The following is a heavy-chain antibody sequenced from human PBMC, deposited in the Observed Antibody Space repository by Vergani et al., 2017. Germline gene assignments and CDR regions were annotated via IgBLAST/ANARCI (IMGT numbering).Heavy chain of an antibody. J-gene: IGHJ6*02. D-gene: IGHD1-1*01. CDR1: GITFSNFG. CDR2: IGKDGINT. CDR3: AKEGAEVPSYGMDV. Sequence: QVQLVESAGGVVQPGGSLRLSCAASGITFSNFGMHWIRQAPGKGLEWLAYIGKDGINTRYRDAVKGRFTVSRDNSKDILYLQMNSLRAEDTAVYYCAKEGAEVPSYGMDVWGQGTTVTVS. V-gene: IGHV3-30*02.